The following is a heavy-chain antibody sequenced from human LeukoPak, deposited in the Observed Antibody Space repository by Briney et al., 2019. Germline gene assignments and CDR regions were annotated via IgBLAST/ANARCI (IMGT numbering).Heavy chain of an antibody. V-gene: IGHV1-18*01. D-gene: IGHD2-21*01. Sequence: ASVPDSVMACGCTFTNYAIRGVRPAGGQGREGMGWISAFNGNTNDTQKLQGRVTMTSDTSTRTAYMELRSLTSDDTAVYYCARDPDCGGERSLDYWSQGTLVTVSS. J-gene: IGHJ4*02. CDR3: ARDPDCGGERSLDY. CDR1: GCTFTNYA. CDR2: ISAFNGNT.